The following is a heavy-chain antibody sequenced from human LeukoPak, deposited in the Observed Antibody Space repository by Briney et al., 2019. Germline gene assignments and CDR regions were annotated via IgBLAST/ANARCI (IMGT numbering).Heavy chain of an antibody. CDR2: ISGSGGST. CDR1: GFTFSSYA. V-gene: IGHV3-23*01. D-gene: IGHD3-10*01. J-gene: IGHJ6*04. CDR3: AKARRNLLLWFGELSPADV. Sequence: PGGSLRLSCAASGFTFSSYAMSWVRQAPGKGLEWVSAISGSGGSTYYADSVKGRFTISRDNSKNTLYLQMNSLRAEDTAVYYCAKARRNLLLWFGELSPADVWGKGTTVTVSS.